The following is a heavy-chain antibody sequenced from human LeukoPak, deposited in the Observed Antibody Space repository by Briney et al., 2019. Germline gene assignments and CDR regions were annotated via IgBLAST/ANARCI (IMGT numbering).Heavy chain of an antibody. CDR3: AFLLGNFYNPDF. CDR2: ISRSSDYI. J-gene: IGHJ4*02. CDR1: GFTFSSYA. Sequence: PGGSLRLSCAASGFTFSSYAMSWVRQAPGKGLEWVSFISRSSDYIFYADSVKGRFTISRDNAQDSLYLQMNSLRPEDTALYYCAFLLGNFYNPDFWGQGTLVTVSS. D-gene: IGHD3-10*01. V-gene: IGHV3-21*01.